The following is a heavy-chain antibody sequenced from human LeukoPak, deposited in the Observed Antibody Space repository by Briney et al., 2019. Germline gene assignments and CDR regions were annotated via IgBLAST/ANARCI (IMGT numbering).Heavy chain of an antibody. V-gene: IGHV4-59*03. CDR2: VYHTGNT. D-gene: IGHD3-10*01. CDR3: AKSDGSGSYFDY. Sequence: SETLSLTCTVSGGSIRNYYWSWIRQPPGKGLKWIGYVYHTGNTKYNPSLESRATISIDTSKNQFPLKLSSVTAADSAVYYCAKSDGSGSYFDYWGQGTLVTVS. J-gene: IGHJ4*02. CDR1: GGSIRNYY.